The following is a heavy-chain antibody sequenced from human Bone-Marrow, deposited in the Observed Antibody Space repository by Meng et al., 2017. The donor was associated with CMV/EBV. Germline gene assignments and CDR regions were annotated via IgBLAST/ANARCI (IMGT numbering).Heavy chain of an antibody. CDR1: GYSFTSYW. CDR2: IYPGDSDT. J-gene: IGHJ6*02. Sequence: KVSCKGSGYSFTSYWIGWVRQMPGKGLEWMGIIYPGDSDTRYSPSFQGQVTISADKSISTAYLQWSSLKASDTAMYCCARRNPFLSYGMDVWGQGTTVTVSS. CDR3: ARRNPFLSYGMDV. D-gene: IGHD2/OR15-2a*01. V-gene: IGHV5-51*01.